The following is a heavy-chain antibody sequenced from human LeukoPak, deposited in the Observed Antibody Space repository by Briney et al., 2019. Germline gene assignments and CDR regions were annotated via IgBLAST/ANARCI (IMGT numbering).Heavy chain of an antibody. Sequence: GASVKVSCKASGSTFTSYAMNWVRQAPGQGLEWMGWINTNTGDPTYAQGFTGRFVFSFDTSVSTAYLQISSLKAEDTAVYYCARGAGYSSSWYRDYYYYMDVWGKGTTVTVSS. V-gene: IGHV7-4-1*02. CDR3: ARGAGYSSSWYRDYYYYMDV. CDR2: INTNTGDP. J-gene: IGHJ6*03. CDR1: GSTFTSYA. D-gene: IGHD6-13*01.